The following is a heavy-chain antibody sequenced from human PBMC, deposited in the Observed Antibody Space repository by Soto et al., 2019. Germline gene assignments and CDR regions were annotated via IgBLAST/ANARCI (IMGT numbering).Heavy chain of an antibody. J-gene: IGHJ4*02. Sequence: LGGSLRLSCAASGFTFSDYGMHWVRQAPGKGLEWVAVISYDGSDKYYADSVKGRFTISRDNSKNTLYLQMNSLRAEDTAVYYCASGQRGYSPCGHWGQGTLVTVSS. V-gene: IGHV3-30*03. CDR3: ASGQRGYSPCGH. CDR2: ISYDGSDK. D-gene: IGHD2-2*03. CDR1: GFTFSDYG.